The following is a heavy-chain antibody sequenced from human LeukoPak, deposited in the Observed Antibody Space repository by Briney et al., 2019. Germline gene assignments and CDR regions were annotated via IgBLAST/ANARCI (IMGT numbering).Heavy chain of an antibody. Sequence: GGSLRLSCVASGFPFSSYWMTWVRQAPGKGLEWVANIKQDGSKKSYMDSVKGRFTISRDNAKNSLYLQMNSLRAEDTAIYYCTRVGYIDEGIDYWGQGTLVTVSS. V-gene: IGHV3-7*04. D-gene: IGHD5-24*01. CDR2: IKQDGSKK. CDR3: TRVGYIDEGIDY. J-gene: IGHJ4*02. CDR1: GFPFSSYW.